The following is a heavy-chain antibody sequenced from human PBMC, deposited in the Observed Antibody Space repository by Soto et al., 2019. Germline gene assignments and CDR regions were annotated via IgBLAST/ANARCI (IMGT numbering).Heavy chain of an antibody. Sequence: PGGSLRLSCAASGFTFSSHAMGWLRQTPGTGPEGVAFVDGSGYDTSYADSVKGRFTISRDNSEDSLYVHMTTLRAEDTGRHFCAKELFAAAYAATSASDSWGEATLATAPS. CDR1: GFTFSSHA. J-gene: IGHJ4*02. CDR3: AKELFAAAYAATSASDS. V-gene: IGHV3-23*01. CDR2: VDGSGYDT. D-gene: IGHD2-8*01.